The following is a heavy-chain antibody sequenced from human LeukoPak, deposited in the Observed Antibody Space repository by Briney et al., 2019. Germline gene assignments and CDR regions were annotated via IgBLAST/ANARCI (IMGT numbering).Heavy chain of an antibody. D-gene: IGHD2-21*01. Sequence: PGGSLRPSCAASGFSFSTYGMHWVRQAPGKGLEWVSTISGTTYYADSVKGRFTISRDDSKSTLFLQMDNLRAEDTAVYYCAKILNSMYFDLWGRGALVTVSS. CDR2: ISGTT. CDR1: GFSFSTYG. J-gene: IGHJ2*01. CDR3: AKILNSMYFDL. V-gene: IGHV3-23*01.